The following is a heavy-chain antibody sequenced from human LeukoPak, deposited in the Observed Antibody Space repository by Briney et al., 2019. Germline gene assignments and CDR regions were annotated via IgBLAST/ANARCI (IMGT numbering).Heavy chain of an antibody. CDR1: GGSIGSDDYY. Sequence: SETLSLTCTESGGSIGSDDYYWNWIRQPAGRGLEWIGRIYTTGNTMYNPSLESRVSMSIDTSKNQVSLKVKSVTAADTAVYYCARGGTLFTFFDSWGQGTLVTVSS. CDR3: ARGGTLFTFFDS. J-gene: IGHJ4*02. D-gene: IGHD2/OR15-2a*01. V-gene: IGHV4-61*02. CDR2: IYTTGNT.